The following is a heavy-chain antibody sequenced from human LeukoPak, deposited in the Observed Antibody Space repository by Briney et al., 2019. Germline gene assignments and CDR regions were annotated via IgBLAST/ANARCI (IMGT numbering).Heavy chain of an antibody. CDR2: IIPIFGTA. CDR3: ARDWRGYCSSTSCYWNNWFDP. Sequence: GASVKVSRKASGGTFSSYAISWVRQAPGQGLEWMGGIIPIFGTANYAQKFQGKVTITADESTSTAYMELSSLRSEDTAVYYCARDWRGYCSSTSCYWNNWFDPWGQGTLVTVSS. V-gene: IGHV1-69*01. CDR1: GGTFSSYA. D-gene: IGHD2-2*01. J-gene: IGHJ5*02.